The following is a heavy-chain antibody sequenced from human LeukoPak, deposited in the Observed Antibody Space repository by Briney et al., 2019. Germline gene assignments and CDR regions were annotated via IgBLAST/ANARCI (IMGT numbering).Heavy chain of an antibody. J-gene: IGHJ4*02. CDR3: ATDSSGYNSVGDY. CDR2: FESEDGET. CDR1: GYTLTELS. D-gene: IGHD3-22*01. Sequence: GASAKVSCKVSGYTLTELSMHWVRQAPGKGLEWMGGFESEDGETIYAQKFEGRVTMTEDTSTDTAYMELSILRSEDTAVYYCATDSSGYNSVGDYWGRGTLVTVSS. V-gene: IGHV1-24*01.